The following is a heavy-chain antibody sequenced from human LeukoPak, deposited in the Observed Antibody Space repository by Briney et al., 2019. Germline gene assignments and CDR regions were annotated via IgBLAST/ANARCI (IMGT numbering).Heavy chain of an antibody. CDR3: ASGSYARDAFDI. CDR2: INPSSGGT. J-gene: IGHJ3*02. CDR1: GYTFTGYY. D-gene: IGHD1-26*01. V-gene: IGHV1-2*02. Sequence: ASVKVSCKASGYTFTGYYTHWVRQAPGQGLEWMGWINPSSGGTNYAQKFQGRVTMTRDTSISTAYMELSRLRSDDTAVYYCASGSYARDAFDIWGQGTMVTVSS.